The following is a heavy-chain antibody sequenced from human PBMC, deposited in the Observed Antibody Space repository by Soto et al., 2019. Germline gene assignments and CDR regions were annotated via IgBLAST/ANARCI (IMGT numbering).Heavy chain of an antibody. CDR3: ARERRRPLGMDV. CDR2: INHSGST. J-gene: IGHJ6*02. Sequence: QVQLQQWGAGLLKPPETLSLTCAVYGGSFSGYYWSWIRQPPGKGLEWLGEINHSGSTNYNPSLKSRVTISVDTSKNQFSLKLSSVTAADTAVYYCARERRRPLGMDVWGQGTTVTVSS. V-gene: IGHV4-34*01. D-gene: IGHD6-25*01. CDR1: GGSFSGYY.